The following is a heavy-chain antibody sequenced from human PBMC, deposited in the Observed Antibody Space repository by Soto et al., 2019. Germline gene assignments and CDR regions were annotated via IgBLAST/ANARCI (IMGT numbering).Heavy chain of an antibody. J-gene: IGHJ6*02. CDR2: IYYSGST. D-gene: IGHD3-3*01. V-gene: IGHV4-30-4*01. CDR1: GGSISSGDYY. CDR3: ARYAGFGSEFWSGYKYYYYGMGG. Sequence: PSETLSLTCTVSGGSISSGDYYWSWIRQPPGKGLEWIGYIYYSGSTYYNPSLKSRVTISVDTSKNQFSLKLSSVTAADTAVYYCARYAGFGSEFWSGYKYYYYGMGGWGQVTTGTVSS.